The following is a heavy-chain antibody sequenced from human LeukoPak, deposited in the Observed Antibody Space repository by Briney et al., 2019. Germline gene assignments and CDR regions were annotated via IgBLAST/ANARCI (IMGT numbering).Heavy chain of an antibody. D-gene: IGHD2-15*01. V-gene: IGHV4-59*01. CDR1: GGSISNFY. Sequence: SETLSLTCTVSGGSISNFYWTWIRQPPGKGLEWIGYVSNSGSTNYNPSFKSRVTISLDTSKSQFSLKVRSLTAADTAVYYCARGPFPRVVAATPLNWFDPWGQGTLVTVSS. CDR3: ARGPFPRVVAATPLNWFDP. J-gene: IGHJ5*02. CDR2: VSNSGST.